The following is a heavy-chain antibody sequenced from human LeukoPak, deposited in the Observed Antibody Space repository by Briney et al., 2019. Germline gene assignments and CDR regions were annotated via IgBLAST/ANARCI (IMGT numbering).Heavy chain of an antibody. Sequence: GGSLSSSCLPPEFTFVTYWMSWVGQAPGKGLEWVANIKLDGSEKYYVDSVKGRFTISRDNAKNSLYLQMNSLRAEDTAMYYCARRATTERGHSYGLDFWGQGTLVTVSS. CDR1: EFTFVTYW. CDR3: ARRATTERGHSYGLDF. V-gene: IGHV3-7*01. D-gene: IGHD5-18*01. CDR2: IKLDGSEK. J-gene: IGHJ4*02.